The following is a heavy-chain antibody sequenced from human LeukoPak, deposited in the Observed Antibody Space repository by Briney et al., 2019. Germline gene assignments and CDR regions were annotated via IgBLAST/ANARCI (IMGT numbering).Heavy chain of an antibody. J-gene: IGHJ4*02. V-gene: IGHV1-2*02. CDR1: GYTFTGYY. Sequence: ASVKVSCKTAGYTFTGYYMHWVRQAPGQGLEWMGWINPNSGGTNHAEKFQGRVTMTRDTSISTAYMELSRLKSDDTAVYYCASGPEGEFDYWGQGTLVTVSS. CDR2: INPNSGGT. D-gene: IGHD1-26*01. CDR3: ASGPEGEFDY.